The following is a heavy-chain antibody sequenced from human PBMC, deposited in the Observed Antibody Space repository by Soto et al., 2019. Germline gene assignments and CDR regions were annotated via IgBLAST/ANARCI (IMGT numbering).Heavy chain of an antibody. D-gene: IGHD4-17*01. V-gene: IGHV4-31*03. Sequence: QVQLQESGPGLVKPSQTLSLTCTVSGGSISSGGYYWSWIRQHPGKGLEWIGYIYYSGSTYYNPSLKSRVTISLDTSQNQFSLKLSSVTAADTAVYYCARDATSGDSSHTYYYYGMDVWGQGTTVTVSS. CDR3: ARDATSGDSSHTYYYYGMDV. J-gene: IGHJ6*02. CDR1: GGSISSGGYY. CDR2: IYYSGST.